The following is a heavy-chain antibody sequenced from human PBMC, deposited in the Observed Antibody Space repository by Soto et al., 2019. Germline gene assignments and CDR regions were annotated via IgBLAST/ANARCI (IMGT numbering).Heavy chain of an antibody. CDR1: GFTFSDYY. J-gene: IGHJ4*02. Sequence: GGSLRLSCAASGFTFSDYYMSWIRQAPGKGLEWVSYISSSGSTIYYADSVKGRFTISRDNAKNSLYLQMNSLRAEDTAVYYCARAEAAARGRVYFDYWGQGTLVTVSS. D-gene: IGHD6-13*01. V-gene: IGHV3-11*01. CDR3: ARAEAAARGRVYFDY. CDR2: ISSSGSTI.